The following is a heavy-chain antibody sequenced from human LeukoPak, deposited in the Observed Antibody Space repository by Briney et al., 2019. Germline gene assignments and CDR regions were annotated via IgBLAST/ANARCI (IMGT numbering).Heavy chain of an antibody. CDR2: IKQDGSEK. J-gene: IGHJ3*01. D-gene: IGHD3-22*01. CDR1: GFTFSRYW. CDR3: ARGDYYDSSGYYVDAFDV. V-gene: IGHV3-7*05. Sequence: GGSLRLSCAASGFTFSRYWMIWVRQAPGKGLEWVANIKQDGSEKYYGDSVKGRFTISRDNAKNSLYLQMNSLRAEDTAVYYCARGDYYDSSGYYVDAFDVWGQGTMVTVSS.